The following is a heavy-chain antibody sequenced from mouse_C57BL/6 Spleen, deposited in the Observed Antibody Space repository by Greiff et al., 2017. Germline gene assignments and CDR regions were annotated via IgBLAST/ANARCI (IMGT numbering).Heavy chain of an antibody. CDR1: GYTFTSYW. CDR2: IYPGSGST. Sequence: QVQLQQPGAELVKPGASVKMSCKASGYTFTSYWITWVKQRPGQGLEWIGDIYPGSGSTNYNEKFKSKATLTVDTSSSTAYMELSSLTSEDSAVYYCARGHPPSYYYAMDYWGQGTSVTVSS. V-gene: IGHV1-55*01. D-gene: IGHD3-3*01. CDR3: ARGHPPSYYYAMDY. J-gene: IGHJ4*01.